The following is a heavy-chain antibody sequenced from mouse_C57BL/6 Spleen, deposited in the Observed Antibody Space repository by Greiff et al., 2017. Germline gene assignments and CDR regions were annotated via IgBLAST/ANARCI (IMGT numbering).Heavy chain of an antibody. V-gene: IGHV1-9*01. CDR2: ILPGSGST. Sequence: QVQLQQSGAELMKPGASVKLSCKATGYTFTGYWIEWVKQRPGHGLEWIGEILPGSGSTKYNEQFKGTATFTADTSSNTAYMQLSSLTTEDSAIYYCARRTIYYDYDDGFAYWGQGTLVTVSA. CDR1: GYTFTGYW. D-gene: IGHD2-4*01. J-gene: IGHJ3*01. CDR3: ARRTIYYDYDDGFAY.